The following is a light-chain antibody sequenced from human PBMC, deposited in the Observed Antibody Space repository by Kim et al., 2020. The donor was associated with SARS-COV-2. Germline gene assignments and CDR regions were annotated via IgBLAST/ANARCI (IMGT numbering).Light chain of an antibody. Sequence: ASLGARVTISCRASQCISTYLAWYPQKPGKVPELLIYAASTLQSGVPSRFSGSGSGTGFTLTISSLQPEDVATYYCQNYNSAPFTFGPGTKVDIK. CDR1: QCISTY. J-gene: IGKJ3*01. CDR2: AAS. CDR3: QNYNSAPFT. V-gene: IGKV1-27*01.